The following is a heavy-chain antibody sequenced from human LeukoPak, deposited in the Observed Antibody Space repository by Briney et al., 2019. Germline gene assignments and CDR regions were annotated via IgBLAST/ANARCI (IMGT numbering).Heavy chain of an antibody. D-gene: IGHD3-22*01. CDR3: AKGDSGYYYDSSGYLNWFDP. V-gene: IGHV3-23*01. Sequence: QAGGSLRLFCAASGFTFSSYAMSWVRQAPGKGREWVSFISGSGGSTYYVDSVKGRLTISRDNSKNTLSLQMNSLRAEDTAVYYCAKGDSGYYYDSSGYLNWFDPWGQGTLVTVSS. CDR2: ISGSGGST. CDR1: GFTFSSYA. J-gene: IGHJ5*02.